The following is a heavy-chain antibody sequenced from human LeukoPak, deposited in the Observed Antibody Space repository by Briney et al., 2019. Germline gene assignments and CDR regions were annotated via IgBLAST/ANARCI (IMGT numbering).Heavy chain of an antibody. Sequence: GGSLRLSCAASGFTVSSNYMSWVRQAPGKGLEWVSVIYTGGSTYYADSVKGRFTISRDNSKNTLYLQMSSLRVEDTAVYYCVPKGNEGYWGQGTLVTVSS. V-gene: IGHV3-53*05. CDR2: IYTGGST. D-gene: IGHD1-1*01. CDR3: VPKGNEGY. J-gene: IGHJ4*02. CDR1: GFTVSSNY.